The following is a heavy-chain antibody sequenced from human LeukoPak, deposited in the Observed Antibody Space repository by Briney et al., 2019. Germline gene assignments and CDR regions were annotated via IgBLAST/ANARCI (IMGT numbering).Heavy chain of an antibody. V-gene: IGHV3-30*18. J-gene: IGHJ4*02. CDR2: ISYDGSNK. CDR1: GFTFSSYG. CDR3: AKNWGDFDY. D-gene: IGHD7-27*01. Sequence: GGSLRLSCAASGFTFSSYGMHWVRQAPGKGLEWVAVISYDGSNKYYADSVKGRSTISRDNSKNTLYLQMNSLRAEDTAVYYCAKNWGDFDYWGQGTLVTVSS.